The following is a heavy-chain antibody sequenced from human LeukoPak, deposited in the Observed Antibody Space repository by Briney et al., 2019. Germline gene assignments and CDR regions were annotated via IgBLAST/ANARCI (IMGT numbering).Heavy chain of an antibody. Sequence: ASVKVSCKASGYTFTSYGISWVRQAPGQGLEWMGWISAYNGNTNYAQKLQGRVTMTTDTSTSTAYMELRSLRSDDTAVYYCASVGLGGNSGSYWYFDYWGQGTLVTVSS. V-gene: IGHV1-18*01. J-gene: IGHJ4*02. D-gene: IGHD1-26*01. CDR3: ASVGLGGNSGSYWYFDY. CDR2: ISAYNGNT. CDR1: GYTFTSYG.